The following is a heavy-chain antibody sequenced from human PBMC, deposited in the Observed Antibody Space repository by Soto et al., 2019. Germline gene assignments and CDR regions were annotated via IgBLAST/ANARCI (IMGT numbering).Heavy chain of an antibody. Sequence: SETLSLTCTVSGGSISNDYWNWIRQSPGKGLEWIGYIYSSGSTHYNPSLQNRVTISIDTSKNQVSLKVNSVTAADTAVYYCARDHPHSYGVYYFDYWGQGTLVTVSS. J-gene: IGHJ4*02. D-gene: IGHD5-18*01. V-gene: IGHV4-59*01. CDR1: GGSISNDY. CDR2: IYSSGST. CDR3: ARDHPHSYGVYYFDY.